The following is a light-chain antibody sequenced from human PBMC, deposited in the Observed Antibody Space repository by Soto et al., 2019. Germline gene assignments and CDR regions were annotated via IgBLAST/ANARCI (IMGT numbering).Light chain of an antibody. CDR3: QQSYSTPRT. J-gene: IGKJ2*01. CDR2: AAS. Sequence: DIQMTQSPSSLSASVGDRVTITCRASQSISSYLNWYQQKPGKALKLLIYAASSLQSGVPSRFSGSGSRTDFTLTISSLQPEDFATYYCQQSYSTPRTFGQGTKLEIK. V-gene: IGKV1-39*01. CDR1: QSISSY.